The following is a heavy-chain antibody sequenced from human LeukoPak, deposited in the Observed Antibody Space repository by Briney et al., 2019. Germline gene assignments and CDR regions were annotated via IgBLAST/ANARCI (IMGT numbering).Heavy chain of an antibody. D-gene: IGHD3-10*01. CDR3: SKGFGSYGIDF. CDR2: ISYDGSNK. CDR1: GFTFSTYG. V-gene: IGHV3-30*18. J-gene: IGHJ4*02. Sequence: TGGSLRLSCAASGFTFSTYGMHWVRQAPGKGLEWVALISYDGSNKYYTDSVKGRFTISRDNSKDTVYLQMSSLRAEDTAVYYCSKGFGSYGIDFWGQGTLVTVSS.